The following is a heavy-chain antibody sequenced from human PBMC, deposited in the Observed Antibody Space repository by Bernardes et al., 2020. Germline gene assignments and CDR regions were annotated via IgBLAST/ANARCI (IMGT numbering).Heavy chain of an antibody. Sequence: GGSLRLSCAASGPTFSSCAMSWVRQAPGKGREWDGTINEGGDNTYYADSVKGRFTIYRDHSRNTLYLQMNSLRAEDTAVFYCATWDSNKRYDYWGQGTLGSVAS. CDR3: ATWDSNKRYDY. D-gene: IGHD1-26*01. CDR2: INEGGDNT. V-gene: IGHV3-23*01. CDR1: GPTFSSCA. J-gene: IGHJ4*02.